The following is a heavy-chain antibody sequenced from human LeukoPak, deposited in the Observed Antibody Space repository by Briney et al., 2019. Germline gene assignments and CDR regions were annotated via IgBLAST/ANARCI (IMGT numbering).Heavy chain of an antibody. CDR2: IYYSGST. J-gene: IGHJ4*02. V-gene: IGHV4-39*01. Sequence: SETLFLTCTVSGGSISSSSYYWGWIRQPPGKGLEWIGSIYYSGSTYYNPSLKSRVTISVDTSKNQFSLKLSSVTAADTAVYYCASTSIYTYWGQGTLVTVSS. D-gene: IGHD3-16*01. CDR1: GGSISSSSYY. CDR3: ASTSIYTY.